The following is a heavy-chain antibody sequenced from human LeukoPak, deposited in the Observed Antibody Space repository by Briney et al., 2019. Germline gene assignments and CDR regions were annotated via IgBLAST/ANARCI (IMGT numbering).Heavy chain of an antibody. Sequence: SETLSLTCTVSGGSISSYYWSWIRQPAGKVLEWIGRIYTSGSTNYNPSLKSRVTMSVDTSKNQFSLKLSSVTAADTAVYYCARSRLEGPLGYYYMDVWGKGTTVTVSS. CDR3: ARSRLEGPLGYYYMDV. D-gene: IGHD6-19*01. J-gene: IGHJ6*03. CDR1: GGSISSYY. CDR2: IYTSGST. V-gene: IGHV4-4*07.